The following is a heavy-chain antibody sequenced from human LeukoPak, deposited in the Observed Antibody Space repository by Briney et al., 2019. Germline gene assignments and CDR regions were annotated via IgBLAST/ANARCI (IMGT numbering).Heavy chain of an antibody. CDR1: GYTFTSYY. CDR3: AREGRDDAFDI. J-gene: IGHJ3*02. V-gene: IGHV1-46*01. Sequence: GASVKVSCKASGYTFTSYYMHWVRQAPGQGLEWMGIINPSGGSTSYAQKFQGRVTMTRDTSTSTVYMELSSLRSDDTAVYYCAREGRDDAFDIWGQGTMVTVSS. CDR2: INPSGGST.